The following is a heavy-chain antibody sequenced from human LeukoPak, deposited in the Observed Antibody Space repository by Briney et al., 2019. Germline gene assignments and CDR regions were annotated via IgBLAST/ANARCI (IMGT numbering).Heavy chain of an antibody. CDR3: AKAAGGLVY. V-gene: IGHV3-23*01. J-gene: IGHJ4*02. CDR2: INDSGDST. D-gene: IGHD6-19*01. CDR1: GFSFSSSA. Sequence: GASLRLSCAASGFSFSSSAMSWVRQAPGEGLEWVSAINDSGDSTYYADSVKGRFTVSRDNSKNTPYLQMNGLRAEDTAVYYCAKAAGGLVYWGQGTLVIISS.